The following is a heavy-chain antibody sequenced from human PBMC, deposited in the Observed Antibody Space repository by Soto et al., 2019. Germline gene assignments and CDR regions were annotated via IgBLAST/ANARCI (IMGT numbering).Heavy chain of an antibody. CDR2: IYYSGST. Sequence: SETLSLTCTVSGGSISSYYWSWIRQPPGKGLEWIGYIYYSGSTNYNPSLKSRVTISVDTSKNQFSLKLSSVTAADTAVYYCARHVFGYRYYFDYWGQGTLVSVSP. CDR3: ARHVFGYRYYFDY. CDR1: GGSISSYY. J-gene: IGHJ4*02. V-gene: IGHV4-59*08. D-gene: IGHD6-25*01.